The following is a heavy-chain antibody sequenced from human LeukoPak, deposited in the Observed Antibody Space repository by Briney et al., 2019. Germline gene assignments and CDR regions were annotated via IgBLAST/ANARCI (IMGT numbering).Heavy chain of an antibody. CDR3: ASTYCSGGSCSRKDFDY. Sequence: GGSLRLSCATSGFTFSSYAMSWVRQAPGKGLEWVSAISGSGSSTYYADSVKGRFTISRDNSKNTLYLQMNSLRAEDTAVYYCASTYCSGGSCSRKDFDYWGQGTLVTASS. CDR2: ISGSGSST. CDR1: GFTFSSYA. D-gene: IGHD2-15*01. J-gene: IGHJ4*02. V-gene: IGHV3-23*01.